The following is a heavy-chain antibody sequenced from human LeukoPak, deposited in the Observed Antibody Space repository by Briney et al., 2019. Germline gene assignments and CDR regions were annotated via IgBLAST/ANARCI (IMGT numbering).Heavy chain of an antibody. CDR2: IKQDGSEK. Sequence: GGSLRLSCAASGFTFSNYWMSWVRQAPGKGLEWVANIKQDGSEKYYVGSVKGRFTISRDNAKNSLYLQMNGLRAEDTAVYYCAKVGGYTTYYFDYWGQGTLVTVSS. J-gene: IGHJ4*02. V-gene: IGHV3-7*03. CDR1: GFTFSNYW. D-gene: IGHD5-12*01. CDR3: AKVGGYTTYYFDY.